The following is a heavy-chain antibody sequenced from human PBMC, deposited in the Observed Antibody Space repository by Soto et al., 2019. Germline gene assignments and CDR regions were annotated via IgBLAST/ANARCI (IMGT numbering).Heavy chain of an antibody. CDR1: GFTFSSYG. CDR2: ISYDGSNK. Sequence: QVQLVESGGGVVQPGRSLRLSCAASGFTFSSYGMHWVRQAPGKGLEWVAVISYDGSNKYYADSVKGRFTISRDNSKNTLYLQMNSLRAEDMAVYYCAKDQDPLWLAHPSGPLDYWGQGTLVTVSS. CDR3: AKDQDPLWLAHPSGPLDY. V-gene: IGHV3-30*18. J-gene: IGHJ4*02. D-gene: IGHD5-12*01.